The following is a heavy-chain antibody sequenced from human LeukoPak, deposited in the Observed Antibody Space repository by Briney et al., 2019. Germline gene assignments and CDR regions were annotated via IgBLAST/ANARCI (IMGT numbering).Heavy chain of an antibody. CDR3: ASGGYSSSSGPRPDY. D-gene: IGHD6-6*01. Sequence: SETLSLTCTVSGYSISSGYYWGWIRQPPGKGLEWIGSIYHSGSTYYNPSLKSRVTISVDTSKNQFSLKPSSVTAADTAVYYCASGGYSSSSGPRPDYWGQGTLVTVSS. V-gene: IGHV4-38-2*02. CDR2: IYHSGST. J-gene: IGHJ4*02. CDR1: GYSISSGYY.